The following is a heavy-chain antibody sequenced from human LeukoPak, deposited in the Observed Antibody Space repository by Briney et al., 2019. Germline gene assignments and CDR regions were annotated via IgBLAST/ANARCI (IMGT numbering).Heavy chain of an antibody. Sequence: SETLSLTCAVSGAPITSYYWSWIRQPPGKGLEWIGYIYYSGSTDYNPSLKSRVTISADTSKNQFSLKLSSVTAADTAVYYCARHQSGTYSSFDYWGQGTLVTVSS. D-gene: IGHD1-26*01. J-gene: IGHJ4*02. CDR2: IYYSGST. CDR3: ARHQSGTYSSFDY. V-gene: IGHV4-59*08. CDR1: GAPITSYY.